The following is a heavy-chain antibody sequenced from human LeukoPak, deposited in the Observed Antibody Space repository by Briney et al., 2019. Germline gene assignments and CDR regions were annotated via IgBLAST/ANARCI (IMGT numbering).Heavy chain of an antibody. CDR3: AKRGVVIRVFLVGFHKEAYYFDS. Sequence: GGSLRLSCAASGFTFSSYWMSWVRQAPGKGLEWVANIKQDGSEKYYVDSVKGRFTISRDNAKNSLYLQMNSLRAEDTAVYFCAKRGVVIRVFLVGFHKEAYYFDSWGQGALVTVSS. CDR1: GFTFSSYW. CDR2: IKQDGSEK. J-gene: IGHJ4*02. V-gene: IGHV3-7*03. D-gene: IGHD3-10*01.